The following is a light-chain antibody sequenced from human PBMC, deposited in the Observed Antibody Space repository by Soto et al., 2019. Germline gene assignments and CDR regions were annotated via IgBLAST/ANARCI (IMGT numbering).Light chain of an antibody. CDR2: GAS. CDR3: QQYGNSLA. J-gene: IGKJ2*01. Sequence: EIVLTQSPGTLSLSPGESATLSCRASQSVSSNYLAWYQQKPGQAPRLLIYGASIRASGIPDRFSGSGSGTDFTLTISRLEPEDFAVYYCQQYGNSLAFGQGTKLEIK. CDR1: QSVSSNY. V-gene: IGKV3-20*01.